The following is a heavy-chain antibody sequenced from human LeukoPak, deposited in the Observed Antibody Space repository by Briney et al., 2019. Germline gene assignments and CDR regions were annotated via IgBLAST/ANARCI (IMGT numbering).Heavy chain of an antibody. CDR3: ARDLIVGRTAILGY. Sequence: PGGSLRLSCAASGFTFSSYSMNWVRQAPGKGLEWVSSISSSSSYIYYADSVKGRFTISRDNAKNSLYLHMNSLRAEDRAVYYCARDLIVGRTAILGYRGQGTLVTVSS. J-gene: IGHJ4*02. V-gene: IGHV3-21*01. CDR2: ISSSSSYI. D-gene: IGHD1-26*01. CDR1: GFTFSSYS.